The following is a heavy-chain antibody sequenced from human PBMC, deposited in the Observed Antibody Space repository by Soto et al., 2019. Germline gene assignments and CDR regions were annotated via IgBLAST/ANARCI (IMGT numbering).Heavy chain of an antibody. D-gene: IGHD2-2*01. Sequence: GGSLRLSCAASGFTFSSYSVHWVRQAPCKGLEWVAVMSYDGSNKYYADSVKGRFTISSDNSKNTLYLQMNSLGTEDTDVYYCARGYCSRPSCSHFDCWGQGTLVTVSS. CDR2: MSYDGSNK. CDR3: ARGYCSRPSCSHFDC. V-gene: IGHV3-30-3*01. J-gene: IGHJ4*02. CDR1: GFTFSSYS.